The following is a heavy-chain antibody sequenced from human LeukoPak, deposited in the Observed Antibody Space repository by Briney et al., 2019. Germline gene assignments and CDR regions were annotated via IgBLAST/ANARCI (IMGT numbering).Heavy chain of an antibody. V-gene: IGHV1-69*13. CDR3: ARGYSGSYPADY. D-gene: IGHD1-26*01. Sequence: SVKVSCKASGGTFSSYAISWVRQAPGQGLEWMGGIIPIFGTASYAQKFQGRVTITADESTSTAYMELSSLRSEDTAVYYCARGYSGSYPADYWGQGTLVTVSS. J-gene: IGHJ4*02. CDR1: GGTFSSYA. CDR2: IIPIFGTA.